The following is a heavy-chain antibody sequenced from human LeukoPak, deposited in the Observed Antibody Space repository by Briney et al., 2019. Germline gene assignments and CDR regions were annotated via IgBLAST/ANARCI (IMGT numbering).Heavy chain of an antibody. CDR1: GYSISSGYY. Sequence: RSSETLSLTCTVSGYSISSGYYWGWIRQPPGKGLEWICSIYHSGRTFYNPSLKSRVTISLDTSKNQFSLKLSSVTAADTAVYYCARAIEVGAMTPFDYWGQGTLVTVSS. J-gene: IGHJ4*02. CDR3: ARAIEVGAMTPFDY. V-gene: IGHV4-38-2*02. CDR2: IYHSGRT. D-gene: IGHD1-26*01.